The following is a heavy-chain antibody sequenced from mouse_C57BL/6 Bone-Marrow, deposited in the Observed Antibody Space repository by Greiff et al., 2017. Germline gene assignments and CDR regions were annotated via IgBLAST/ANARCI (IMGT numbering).Heavy chain of an antibody. V-gene: IGHV1-63*01. CDR2: IYPGGGYT. J-gene: IGHJ4*01. D-gene: IGHD2-5*01. CDR3: ARSDYSNYYYAMDY. CDR1: GYTFTNYW. Sequence: LVESGAELVRPGTSVKMSCKASGYTFTNYWIGWAKQRPGHGLEWIGDIYPGGGYTNYNEKFKGKATLTADKSSSTAYMQFSSLTSEDSAIYYCARSDYSNYYYAMDYWGQGTSVTVSS.